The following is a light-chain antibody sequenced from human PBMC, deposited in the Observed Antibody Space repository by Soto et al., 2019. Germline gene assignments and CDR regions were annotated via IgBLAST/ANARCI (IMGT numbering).Light chain of an antibody. J-gene: IGKJ1*01. CDR1: QSLLLSSSHENC. Sequence: DIVVTQSPESLAVSLGERATINCRSSQSLLLSSSHENCLAWYQQKPCQPPRLLIYWPSTRESGVPDRFSGRVCGTDYTPSNSRLQAEAGVLYYCQQYYSRPSTFGQGTMVQIK. CDR3: QQYYSRPST. V-gene: IGKV4-1*01. CDR2: WPS.